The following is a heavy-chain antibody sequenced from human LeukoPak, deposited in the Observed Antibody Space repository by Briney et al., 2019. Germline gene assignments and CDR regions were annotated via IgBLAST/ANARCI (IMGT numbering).Heavy chain of an antibody. CDR1: GFTFSTYS. V-gene: IGHV3-48*04. J-gene: IGHJ4*02. Sequence: GGSLRLSCAASGFTFSTYSMIWVRQAPGKGLEWVSYINSPGSLIYYADSVKGRFTVSRDNAKNSLYLQMNSLRAEDTAVYYCARKLEQQLDEADYWGQGTLVTVSS. CDR2: INSPGSLI. D-gene: IGHD6-13*01. CDR3: ARKLEQQLDEADY.